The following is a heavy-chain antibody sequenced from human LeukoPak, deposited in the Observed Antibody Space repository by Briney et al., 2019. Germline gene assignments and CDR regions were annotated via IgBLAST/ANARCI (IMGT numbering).Heavy chain of an antibody. CDR2: IYYSGST. J-gene: IGHJ4*02. D-gene: IGHD1-26*01. Sequence: PSETLSLTCTVSGGSISSGSYYWSWIRQPPGKGLEWIGYIYYSGSTNYNPSLKSRVTISVDTSKNQFSLKLSSVTAADTAVYYCARGYSGSYYGYWGQGTLVTVSS. V-gene: IGHV4-61*01. CDR3: ARGYSGSYYGY. CDR1: GGSISSGSYY.